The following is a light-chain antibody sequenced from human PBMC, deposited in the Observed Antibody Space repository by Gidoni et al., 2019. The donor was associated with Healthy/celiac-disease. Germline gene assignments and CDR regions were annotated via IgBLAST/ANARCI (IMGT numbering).Light chain of an antibody. V-gene: IGLV1-44*01. CDR2: SNN. CDR3: AAWDDSLNGPV. Sequence: HSVLPQPPSPSGTPGPRVTISCSGSSSNIGSNTVNWYQQLPGTAPKLLIYSNNQRPSGVPDRFSGSKSGTSASLAISGLQSEDEADYYCAAWDDSLNGPVFGGGTKLTVL. J-gene: IGLJ3*02. CDR1: SSNIGSNT.